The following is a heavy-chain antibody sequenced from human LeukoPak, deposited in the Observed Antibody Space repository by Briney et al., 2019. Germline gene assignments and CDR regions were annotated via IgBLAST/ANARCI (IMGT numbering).Heavy chain of an antibody. CDR2: INQDGNEK. CDR1: GFTFSSHL. CDR3: ASSVVVVPGGIYYFGMDV. V-gene: IGHV3-7*05. D-gene: IGHD2-2*02. J-gene: IGHJ6*02. Sequence: GGSLRLSCAASGFTFSSHLMTWVRQAPGKGLEWVANINQDGNEKYYVDSVKGRFTISRDNAKNSLYLQMNSLRAEDTAVYYCASSVVVVPGGIYYFGMDVSGQGKTVTVSS.